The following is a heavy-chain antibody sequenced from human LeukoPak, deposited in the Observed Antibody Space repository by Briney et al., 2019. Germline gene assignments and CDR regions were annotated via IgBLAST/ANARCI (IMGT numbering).Heavy chain of an antibody. CDR3: ARKQSSIVVVVAATRRWFDP. J-gene: IGHJ5*02. D-gene: IGHD2-15*01. Sequence: SETLSLTCTVSGGSISSFYWSWIRQPPGKGLEWIGYIYYTGSTNYNSSLKSRVTISVDTSKNQFSLKLSSVTAADTAVYYCARKQSSIVVVVAATRRWFDPWDQGTLVTVSS. CDR1: GGSISSFY. V-gene: IGHV4-59*12. CDR2: IYYTGST.